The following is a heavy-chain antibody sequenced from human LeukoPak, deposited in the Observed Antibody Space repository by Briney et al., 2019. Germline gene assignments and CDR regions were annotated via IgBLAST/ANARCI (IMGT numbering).Heavy chain of an antibody. J-gene: IGHJ6*02. CDR1: GYTFTDYY. V-gene: IGHV1-46*01. CDR3: ARDKDAPGYSSGWRQYYYGLDI. CDR2: INPSGGGT. D-gene: IGHD6-19*01. Sequence: ASVKVSCKASGYTFTDYYMNWVRQAPGQGLEWMGVINPSGGGTSYAQRFKGRVTMTTDTSSSTVYMELSSLRSEDTAVYYCARDKDAPGYSSGWRQYYYGLDIWGQGTTVTVSS.